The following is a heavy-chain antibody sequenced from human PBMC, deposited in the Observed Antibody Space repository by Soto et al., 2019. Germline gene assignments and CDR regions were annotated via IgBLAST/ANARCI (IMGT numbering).Heavy chain of an antibody. CDR2: ISSSSSTI. J-gene: IGHJ4*02. V-gene: IGHV3-48*02. CDR3: ARDVYSSSWSRLYYFDY. D-gene: IGHD6-13*01. CDR1: GFTFSSYS. Sequence: PGGSLRLSCAASGFTFSSYSMNWVRQAPGKGLEWVSYISSSSSTIYYADSVKGRFTISRDNAKNSLYLQMNSLRDEDTAVYYCARDVYSSSWSRLYYFDYWGQGTLVTVSS.